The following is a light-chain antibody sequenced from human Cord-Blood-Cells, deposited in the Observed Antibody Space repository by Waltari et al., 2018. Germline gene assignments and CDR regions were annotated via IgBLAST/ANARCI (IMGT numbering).Light chain of an antibody. Sequence: QSVLTQPPSASGTPGQRVTISCSGSSSNIGSNTVNWYQQLPGTAPKLLIYSNNQRPSGFPALFSGSKSGTSASRAISGLQSEDEADYYCAAWDDSLNGAVFGGGTQLTVL. CDR1: SSNIGSNT. V-gene: IGLV1-44*01. J-gene: IGLJ7*01. CDR3: AAWDDSLNGAV. CDR2: SNN.